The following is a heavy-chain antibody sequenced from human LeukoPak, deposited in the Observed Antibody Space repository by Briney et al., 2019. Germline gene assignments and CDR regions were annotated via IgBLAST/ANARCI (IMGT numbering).Heavy chain of an antibody. CDR3: ARGGYYGSGSFPVY. Sequence: ASVKVSCKASGYTFTSFGINWVRQAPGQGLEWMGWISPYNGDTHYAQKFQGRLTMTTDTSTSAAYMDLRSLISDDTAVYYCARGGYYGSGSFPVYWGQGTLVTVSS. V-gene: IGHV1-18*01. D-gene: IGHD3-10*01. CDR2: ISPYNGDT. J-gene: IGHJ4*02. CDR1: GYTFTSFG.